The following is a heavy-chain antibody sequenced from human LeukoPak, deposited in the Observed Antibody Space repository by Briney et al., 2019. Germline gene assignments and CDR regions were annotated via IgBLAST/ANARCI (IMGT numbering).Heavy chain of an antibody. CDR3: ARIMRPVSGSDP. D-gene: IGHD5-12*01. CDR2: ISSSGSTI. CDR1: GFTFSSYS. J-gene: IGHJ5*02. V-gene: IGHV3-48*04. Sequence: PGGSLRLSCAASGFTFSSYSMNWVRQAPGKGLEWVSYISSSGSTIYYADSVKGRFTISRDNAKNSLYLQMNSLRAEDTAVYYCARIMRPVSGSDPWGQGTLVAVSS.